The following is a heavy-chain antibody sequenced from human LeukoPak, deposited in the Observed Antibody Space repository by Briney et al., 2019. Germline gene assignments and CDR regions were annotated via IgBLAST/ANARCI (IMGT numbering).Heavy chain of an antibody. CDR3: ARTYYDFWSGYWPYYYYYYMDV. Sequence: ASVKVSCKASAYTFTGYYVHWVRQAPGQGLEWMGWINTNTGNPTYAQGFTGRFVFSLDTSVSTVYLQISSLKAEDTAVYYCARTYYDFWSGYWPYYYYYYMDVWGKGTTVTVSS. CDR1: AYTFTGYY. V-gene: IGHV7-4-1*02. CDR2: INTNTGNP. D-gene: IGHD3-3*01. J-gene: IGHJ6*03.